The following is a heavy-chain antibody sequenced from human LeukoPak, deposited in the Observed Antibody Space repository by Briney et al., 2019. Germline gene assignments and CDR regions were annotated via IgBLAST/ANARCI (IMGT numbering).Heavy chain of an antibody. CDR1: GGSISSYY. V-gene: IGHV4-59*08. D-gene: IGHD3-10*01. J-gene: IGHJ4*02. CDR2: IYYSGST. Sequence: SETLSLTCTVSGGSISSYYWSWIRQPPGKGLEWIGYIYYSGSTNYNPSLKSRVTISVDTSKKQFSLKLSSVTAADTAVYYCARHVSGVRGRRTDYWGQGTLVTVSS. CDR3: ARHVSGVRGRRTDY.